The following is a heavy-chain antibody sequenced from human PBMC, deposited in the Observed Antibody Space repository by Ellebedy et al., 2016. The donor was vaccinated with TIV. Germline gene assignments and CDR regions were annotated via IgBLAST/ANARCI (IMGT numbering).Heavy chain of an antibody. CDR3: ARSWDSSDFDY. Sequence: ASVKVSCXASGGTFSSYAISWVRQAPEQGLEWMGWISAYNGNTNYAQKLQGRVTMTTDTSTSTAYMELRSLRSDDTAVYYCARSWDSSDFDYWGQGTLVTVSS. J-gene: IGHJ4*02. CDR1: GGTFSSYA. CDR2: ISAYNGNT. D-gene: IGHD6-25*01. V-gene: IGHV1-18*01.